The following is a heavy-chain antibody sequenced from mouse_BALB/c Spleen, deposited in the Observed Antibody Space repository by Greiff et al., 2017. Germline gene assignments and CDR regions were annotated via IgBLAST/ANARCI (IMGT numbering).Heavy chain of an antibody. D-gene: IGHD1-1*01. CDR1: GFTFSSYA. V-gene: IGHV5-9-4*01. Sequence: EVNVVESGGGLVKPGGSLKLSCAASGFTFSSYAMSWVRQSPEKRLEWVAEISSGGSYTYYPDTVTGRFTISRDNAKNTLYLEMSSLRSEDTAMYYCARDQDYGSSYGGRAMDYWGQGTSVTVSS. CDR2: ISSGGSYT. CDR3: ARDQDYGSSYGGRAMDY. J-gene: IGHJ4*01.